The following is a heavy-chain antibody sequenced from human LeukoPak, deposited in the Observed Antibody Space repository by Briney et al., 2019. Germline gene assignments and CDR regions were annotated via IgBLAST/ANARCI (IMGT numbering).Heavy chain of an antibody. Sequence: AEPLSLTCTVSVLSISIYDASWIRQPPGKGLEWIAYISYSGSTNYNPSLKSRVTISVDTSKHQFSLKLSAVTAADKAVYYCARGPHKFDYWGQGSLVTVSS. CDR2: ISYSGST. J-gene: IGHJ4*02. V-gene: IGHV4-59*01. CDR1: VLSISIYD. CDR3: ARGPHKFDY.